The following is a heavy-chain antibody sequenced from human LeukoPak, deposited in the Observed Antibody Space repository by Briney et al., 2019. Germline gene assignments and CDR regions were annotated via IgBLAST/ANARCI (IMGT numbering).Heavy chain of an antibody. CDR2: IRYDGSNK. J-gene: IGHJ4*02. CDR1: GFTFSSYG. Sequence: GGSLRLSCAASGFTFSSYGMHWVRQAPGKGLEWVAFIRYDGSNKYHADSVKGRFTISRDNSKNTLYLQMNSLRAEDTAVYYCAKDRSLGYCSGGSCGRYFDYWGQGTLVTVSS. CDR3: AKDRSLGYCSGGSCGRYFDY. V-gene: IGHV3-30*02. D-gene: IGHD2-15*01.